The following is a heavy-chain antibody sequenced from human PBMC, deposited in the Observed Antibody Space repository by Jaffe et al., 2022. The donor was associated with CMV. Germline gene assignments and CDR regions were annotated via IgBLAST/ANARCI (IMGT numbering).Heavy chain of an antibody. CDR2: IYYSGST. D-gene: IGHD6-19*01. Sequence: QLQLQESGPGLVKPSETLSLTCTVSGGSISSSSYYWGWIRQPPGKGLEWIGSIYYSGSTYYNPSLKSRVTISVDTSKNQFSLKLSSVTAADTAVYYCASPKGIAVAGMAFDIWGQGTMVTVSS. CDR1: GGSISSSSYY. CDR3: ASPKGIAVAGMAFDI. V-gene: IGHV4-39*01. J-gene: IGHJ3*02.